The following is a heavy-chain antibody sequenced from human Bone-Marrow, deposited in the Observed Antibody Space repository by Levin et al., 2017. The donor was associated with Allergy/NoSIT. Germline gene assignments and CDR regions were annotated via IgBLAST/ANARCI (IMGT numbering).Heavy chain of an antibody. J-gene: IGHJ6*03. CDR2: SYTSGNI. CDR3: ARVLQYSYYYTDV. D-gene: IGHD2-21*01. Sequence: SETLSLTCTVSGVSITSGSYYWSWIRQPAGTGLEWIGHSYTSGNITYNPSLKSRGTISLDTSKNQFSLKLRYVTAADTAVYYCARVLQYSYYYTDVWGKGTMVTVSS. CDR1: GVSITSGSYY. V-gene: IGHV4-61*09.